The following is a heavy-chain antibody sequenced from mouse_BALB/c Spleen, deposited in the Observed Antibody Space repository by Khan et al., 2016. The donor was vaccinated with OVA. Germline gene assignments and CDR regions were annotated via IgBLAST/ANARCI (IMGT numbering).Heavy chain of an antibody. V-gene: IGHV9-3-1*01. D-gene: IGHD2-14*01. CDR3: ARVGYNGTMDY. CDR1: GYIFTNYG. CDR2: INTYTGEP. Sequence: QIQLVQSGPELKKPGETVKISCKASGYIFTNYGMNWVKQAPGKGLKWMGWINTYTGEPTYADDFKGRFAFSLETSASTAYLQINNLKNEDTATYFGARVGYNGTMDYWGQGTSVTVSS. J-gene: IGHJ4*01.